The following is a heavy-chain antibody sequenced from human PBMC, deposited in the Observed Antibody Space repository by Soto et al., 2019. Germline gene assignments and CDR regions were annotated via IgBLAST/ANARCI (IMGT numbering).Heavy chain of an antibody. J-gene: IGHJ4*02. CDR1: GGSFSGYY. CDR2: IHHSGSP. D-gene: IGHD6-25*01. Sequence: PSETLSLTCAVYGGSFSGYYWSWIRQTPGKGLQWVGEIHHSGSPKYNPSPKSRVTISLDTSNNQFSLRLTSVTAADAAVYYCARLGAAAHTANWGQGTLVTVSS. CDR3: ARLGAAAHTAN. V-gene: IGHV4-34*01.